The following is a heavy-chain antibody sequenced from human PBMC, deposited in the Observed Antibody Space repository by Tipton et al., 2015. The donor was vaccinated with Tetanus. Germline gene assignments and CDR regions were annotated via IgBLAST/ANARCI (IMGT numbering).Heavy chain of an antibody. Sequence: TLSLTCTVSGGPISGHYWSWIRQTPGRGLEWIGYISYAGYTSYSPSLKNRGTMSVDTSKNQFSLKLKSVTAAVTAVYYCAREMTRFFDIWGRGTLVTVSS. CDR1: GGPISGHY. CDR3: AREMTRFFDI. CDR2: ISYAGYT. V-gene: IGHV4-59*11. D-gene: IGHD3-3*01. J-gene: IGHJ2*01.